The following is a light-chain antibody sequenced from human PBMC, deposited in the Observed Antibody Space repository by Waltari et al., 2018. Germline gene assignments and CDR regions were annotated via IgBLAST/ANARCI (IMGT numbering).Light chain of an antibody. CDR1: ALPKQY. J-gene: IGLJ3*02. CDR3: QSADSSGTYPSV. Sequence: SYELTQPPSVSVSPGQTARITCSGDALPKQYAYWYQQKPGQAPMLLIFKDTARPSGIPGRFSGASSGTTVTLTISGVQTEDEADYYCQSADSSGTYPSVFGGGTKLTVL. CDR2: KDT. V-gene: IGLV3-25*03.